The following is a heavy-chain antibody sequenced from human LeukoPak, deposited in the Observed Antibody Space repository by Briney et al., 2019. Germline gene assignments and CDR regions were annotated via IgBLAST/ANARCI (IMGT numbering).Heavy chain of an antibody. V-gene: IGHV4-39*01. CDR2: IYYNGST. CDR1: GGSISSSSYY. CDR3: ARLAVSGWYVNY. D-gene: IGHD6-19*01. J-gene: IGHJ4*02. Sequence: SETLSLTCTVSGGSISSSSYYWGWIRQPPGKGLEWIGSIYYNGSTYYNPSLNSRVTISVDTSKNQCSLKLSSVTAADTAVYYCARLAVSGWYVNYWGQGTLVTVSS.